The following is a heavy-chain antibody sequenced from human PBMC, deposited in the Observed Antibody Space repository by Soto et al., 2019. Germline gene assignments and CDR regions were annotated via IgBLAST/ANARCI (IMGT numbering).Heavy chain of an antibody. CDR2: ISAYNGNT. J-gene: IGHJ4*02. V-gene: IGHV1-18*01. Sequence: QVQLVQSGAEVKKPGASVKVSCKASGYTFTSYGISWVRQAPGQGLEWMGWISAYNGNTNYAQKMRCTSTMTTDPSTSAAYMGPRSLRSEDTGLYFCARDSPPVVYWGQGTLVTASS. CDR3: ARDSPPVVY. CDR1: GYTFTSYG.